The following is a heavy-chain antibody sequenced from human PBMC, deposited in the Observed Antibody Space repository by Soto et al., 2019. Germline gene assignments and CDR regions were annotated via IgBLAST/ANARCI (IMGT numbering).Heavy chain of an antibody. Sequence: GGSLRLSCAASGFTFSSYSMNWVRQAPGKGLEWASYISSSSSTIYYADSVKGRFTISRDNAKNSLYLQMNSLRDEDTAVYYCARGSRDGYNYFDYWGQGTLVTVSS. CDR2: ISSSSSTI. J-gene: IGHJ4*02. CDR1: GFTFSSYS. D-gene: IGHD5-12*01. CDR3: ARGSRDGYNYFDY. V-gene: IGHV3-48*02.